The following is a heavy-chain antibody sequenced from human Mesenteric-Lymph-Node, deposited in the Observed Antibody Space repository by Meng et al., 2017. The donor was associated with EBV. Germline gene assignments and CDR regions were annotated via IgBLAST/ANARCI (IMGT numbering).Heavy chain of an antibody. V-gene: IGHV3-30*18. CDR3: SKVWDY. J-gene: IGHJ4*02. D-gene: IGHD3-16*01. CDR2: ISSDGNDK. Sequence: CPAAGRGLEWLEVISSDGNDKYYAGPVKAGFTISRDNSKTTVYLQMHSLVVEDTAMYYCSKVWDYWGQGTLVTVSS.